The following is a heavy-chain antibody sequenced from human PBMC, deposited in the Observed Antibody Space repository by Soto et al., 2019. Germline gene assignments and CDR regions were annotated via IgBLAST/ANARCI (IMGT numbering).Heavy chain of an antibody. CDR1: GFTFGCYS. CDR3: ARDHADIVVVVAATRYGMDV. J-gene: IGHJ6*02. CDR2: KSSSSYI. D-gene: IGHD2-15*01. V-gene: IGHV3-21*01. Sequence: SGGSLRFSCAACGFTFGCYSMNWVRQARGKGLGWVTSKSSSSYIYYADSRNDRFTISRDNSKNSLYQQMNSLRAEDTAVYYCARDHADIVVVVAATRYGMDVWGQGTTVTDSS.